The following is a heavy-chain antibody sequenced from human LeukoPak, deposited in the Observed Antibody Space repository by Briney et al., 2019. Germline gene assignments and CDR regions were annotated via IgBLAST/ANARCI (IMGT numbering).Heavy chain of an antibody. CDR3: ARVRSGSSAGNYGMDV. CDR1: GFTFSSYW. Sequence: GGSLRLSCAASGFTFSSYWMHWVRQAPGKGLVWVSRINSDGSSTSYADSVKGRFTISRDNAKNTLYLQMNSLRAEDTAVYYCARVRSGSSAGNYGMDVWGQGTPVTVSS. V-gene: IGHV3-74*01. D-gene: IGHD1-26*01. CDR2: INSDGSST. J-gene: IGHJ6*02.